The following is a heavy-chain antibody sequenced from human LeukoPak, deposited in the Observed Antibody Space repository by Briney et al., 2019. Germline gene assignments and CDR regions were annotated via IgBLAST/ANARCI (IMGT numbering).Heavy chain of an antibody. V-gene: IGHV4-59*12. D-gene: IGHD3-9*01. CDR1: GGSISSYY. Sequence: SETLSLTYTVSGGSISSYYWSWIRQPPGKGLEWIGYIYYSGSTNYSPSLKSRVTISVDTSKNQFSLKLSSVTAADTAVYYCARGGGFTIPNPFDPWGQGTLVTVSS. CDR3: ARGGGFTIPNPFDP. CDR2: IYYSGST. J-gene: IGHJ5*02.